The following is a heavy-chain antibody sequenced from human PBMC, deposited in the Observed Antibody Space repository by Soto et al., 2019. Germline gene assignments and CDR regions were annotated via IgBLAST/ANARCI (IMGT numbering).Heavy chain of an antibody. J-gene: IGHJ4*02. V-gene: IGHV4-4*02. CDR1: GGSISSSNW. CDR2: IYHSGST. CDR3: ARDGFGEYPHDN. D-gene: IGHD3-10*01. Sequence: QVQLQESGPGLVKPSGTLSLTCAVSGGSISSSNWWSWVRQPPGKGLERIGEIYHSGSTNYNPSLKSRVTISVDQSKNQCSLKLSSVTAADTAVYYCARDGFGEYPHDNWGKGTLVTVSS.